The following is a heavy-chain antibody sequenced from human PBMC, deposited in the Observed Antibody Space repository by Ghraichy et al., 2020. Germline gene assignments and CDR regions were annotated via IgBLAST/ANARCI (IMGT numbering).Heavy chain of an antibody. D-gene: IGHD4/OR15-4a*01. Sequence: GGSLRLSCAGSGFIFDSYWMSWVRQVPGRGLEWVANINQDGTEKYYVDSVKGRFTISRDNAKNSLYLQMKSLRVEDTAVYYCARDIRAYDYGPDLDYWGQGTLVTGSS. CDR3: ARDIRAYDYGPDLDY. V-gene: IGHV3-7*01. CDR2: INQDGTEK. CDR1: GFIFDSYW. J-gene: IGHJ4*02.